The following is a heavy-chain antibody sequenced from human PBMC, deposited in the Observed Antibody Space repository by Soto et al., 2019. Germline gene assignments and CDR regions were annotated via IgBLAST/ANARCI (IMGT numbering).Heavy chain of an antibody. D-gene: IGHD6-13*01. CDR3: ARPPPDLSSRWYSRWFDP. CDR1: GGSLSSSGYY. J-gene: IGHJ5*02. Sequence: SETLSLTCTVSGGSLSSSGYYWGWIRQPPGKGLEWIGSIYYSGSTYYNPSLKSRVTISVDTSKNQFSLKLSSVTAAATAVYYCARPPPDLSSRWYSRWFDPWGQGTRVTVSS. CDR2: IYYSGST. V-gene: IGHV4-39*01.